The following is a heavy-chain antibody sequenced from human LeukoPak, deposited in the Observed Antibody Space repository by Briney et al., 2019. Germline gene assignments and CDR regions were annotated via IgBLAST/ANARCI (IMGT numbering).Heavy chain of an antibody. D-gene: IGHD3-9*01. Sequence: GGSLRLSCAASGFTFSSYRMSWVRQAPGKGLEWVGNIRQDGSEKHYVDSLKGRFTISRDNAKKSLYLLMNSLRAEDTAVYYCARESYDVLTYFGTGMDVWGQGTTVTVSS. J-gene: IGHJ6*02. CDR3: ARESYDVLTYFGTGMDV. CDR1: GFTFSSYR. CDR2: IRQDGSEK. V-gene: IGHV3-7*04.